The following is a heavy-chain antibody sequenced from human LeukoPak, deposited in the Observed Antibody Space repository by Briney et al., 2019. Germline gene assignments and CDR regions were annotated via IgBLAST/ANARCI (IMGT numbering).Heavy chain of an antibody. CDR2: MNPDSGRT. J-gene: IGHJ3*01. Sequence: VKVSCKASGYTFSSDDINWVRQATGQGPEWMGWMNPDSGRTDYAPKFQGRVSFTRNTSINAAYMELSLLTSEDTAVYYCARDKRGDAFDLWGQGTMVTVSS. V-gene: IGHV1-8*03. CDR1: GYTFSSDD. CDR3: ARDKRGDAFDL.